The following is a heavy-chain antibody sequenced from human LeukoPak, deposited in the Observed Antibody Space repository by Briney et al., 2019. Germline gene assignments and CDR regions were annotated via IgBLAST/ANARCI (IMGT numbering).Heavy chain of an antibody. V-gene: IGHV3-48*03. CDR3: ATKGGFAD. CDR2: ISSTGSAI. J-gene: IGHJ4*02. D-gene: IGHD5-12*01. Sequence: PGGSLRLSCAASGLSFSSYEMNRVRQAPGKGLEWISYISSTGSAIFYADSVKGRFTISRDNAKNSLYLQMNSLRAEDTAFYYCATKGGFADWGQGTLVTVSS. CDR1: GLSFSSYE.